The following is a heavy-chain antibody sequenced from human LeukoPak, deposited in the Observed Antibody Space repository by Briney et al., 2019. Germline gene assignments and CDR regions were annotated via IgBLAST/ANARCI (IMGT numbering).Heavy chain of an antibody. V-gene: IGHV4-59*01. J-gene: IGHJ3*02. CDR3: ARDLGLRYCSGGSCQTSDAFDI. CDR2: IYYSGST. D-gene: IGHD2-15*01. Sequence: SETLSLTCTVSGGSISSYYWSWIRQPPGKGLEWIGYIYYSGSTNYNPSLKSRVTISVDTSKNQFSLKLSSVTAADTAAYYCARDLGLRYCSGGSCQTSDAFDIWGQGTMVTVSS. CDR1: GGSISSYY.